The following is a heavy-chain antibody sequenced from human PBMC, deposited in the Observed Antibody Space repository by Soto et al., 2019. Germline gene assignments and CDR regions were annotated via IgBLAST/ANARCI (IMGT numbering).Heavy chain of an antibody. V-gene: IGHV4-39*01. CDR3: ARRSRWYYYGTASYYNLWLDP. D-gene: IGHD3-10*01. CDR2: TYHSGST. Sequence: PSETLSLTCTVSGDSISNTAYYWGWIRQPPGKGLEWIGDTYHSGSTYYNPFLKSRVTISVDTSKNQFSLKLRSVTAADTAVYYCARRSRWYYYGTASYYNLWLDPWGQGTLVTVSS. CDR1: GDSISNTAYY. J-gene: IGHJ5*02.